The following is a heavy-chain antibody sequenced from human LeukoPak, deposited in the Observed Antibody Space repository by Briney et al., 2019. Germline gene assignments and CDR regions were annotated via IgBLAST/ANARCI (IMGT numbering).Heavy chain of an antibody. CDR3: ARRYSSGWPIDC. V-gene: IGHV3-7*05. CDR2: IKEDGTVK. Sequence: PGGSLRLSCAASGFSFSTYWMTWVRQAPGKGLEFVANIKEDGTVKYYVDSVKGRFTISRDNAKNSLYLQMNSLRAEDTAVYYCARRYSSGWPIDCWGQGTLVTVSS. CDR1: GFSFSTYW. J-gene: IGHJ4*02. D-gene: IGHD6-19*01.